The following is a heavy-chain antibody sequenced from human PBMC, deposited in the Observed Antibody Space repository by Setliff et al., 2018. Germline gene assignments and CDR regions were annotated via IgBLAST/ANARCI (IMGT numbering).Heavy chain of an antibody. Sequence: GGSLRLSCAASGFTFSNAWMSWVRQAPGKGLEWVGRIKSKTDGGTTDYAAPVKGRFTISRDDSKNTLYLQMNSLRAEDTAVYYCAREGDTVNWFDPWGQGTLVTVSS. CDR1: GFTFSNAW. J-gene: IGHJ5*02. D-gene: IGHD4-4*01. V-gene: IGHV3-15*01. CDR3: AREGDTVNWFDP. CDR2: IKSKTDGGTT.